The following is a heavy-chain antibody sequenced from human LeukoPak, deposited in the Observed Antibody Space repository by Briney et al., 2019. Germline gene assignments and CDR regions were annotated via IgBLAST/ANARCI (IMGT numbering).Heavy chain of an antibody. CDR1: EFTFSSYN. D-gene: IGHD2/OR15-2a*01. CDR2: ISSSSSYI. Sequence: PGGSLRLSCVASEFTFSSYNMNWVRQAPGKGLEWVSSISSSSSYIYYADSVRGRFTISRDNAENSLYLQMNNLRPEDTAVYYCTRDATYYLRYGYFDSWGQGTLVTVSS. CDR3: TRDATYYLRYGYFDS. V-gene: IGHV3-21*06. J-gene: IGHJ4*02.